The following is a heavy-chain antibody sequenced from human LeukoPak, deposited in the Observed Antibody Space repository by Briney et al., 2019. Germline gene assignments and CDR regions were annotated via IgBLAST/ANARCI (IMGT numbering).Heavy chain of an antibody. CDR2: TRNRAKSYTT. CDR3: VRGDYGSGTLRYSLAI. J-gene: IGHJ3*02. CDR1: GFSISDHY. Sequence: GGSLRLSCAASGFSISDHYMDWVRQAPGKGLEWVGRTRNRAKSYTTQYAASVQGRFTISRDDSKNSLNLQMNSLKTEDTAVYYCVRGDYGSGTLRYSLAIWGQGTGVTVSS. D-gene: IGHD3-10*01. V-gene: IGHV3-72*01.